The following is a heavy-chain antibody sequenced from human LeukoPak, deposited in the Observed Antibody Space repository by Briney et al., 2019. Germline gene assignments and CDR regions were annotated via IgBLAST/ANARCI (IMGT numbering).Heavy chain of an antibody. CDR3: ARGQISEYPPDY. Sequence: ASVMVSCKASGGTFSSYYISWVRQAPGQGLEWRGGIIPICGAANYAQKFQGRVTITSDESTSTAYMELSSLRSEETVVYYCARGQISEYPPDYWGRGTLVTVS. CDR1: GGTFSSYY. CDR2: IIPICGAA. D-gene: IGHD2/OR15-2a*01. V-gene: IGHV1-69*13. J-gene: IGHJ4*02.